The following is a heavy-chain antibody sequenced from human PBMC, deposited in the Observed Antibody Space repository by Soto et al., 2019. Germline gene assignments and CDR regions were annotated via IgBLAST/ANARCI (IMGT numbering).Heavy chain of an antibody. CDR3: ARQWCRGCGCSAFDI. D-gene: IGHD2-15*01. V-gene: IGHV4-39*01. Sequence: SETLSLTCTVSGDSISSSLYYWGWIRQPAGKGLEWIGSMYYSGNTHYSPSLKSRVTLSADTSKNQFSLKLTSVTAADTALYYCARQWCRGCGCSAFDIWGQGTMVTVSS. CDR1: GDSISSSLYY. CDR2: MYYSGNT. J-gene: IGHJ3*02.